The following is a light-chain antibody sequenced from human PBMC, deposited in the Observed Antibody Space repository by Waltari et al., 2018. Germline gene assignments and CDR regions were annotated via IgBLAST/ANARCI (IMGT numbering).Light chain of an antibody. CDR2: GTS. CDR1: DTINSEF. Sequence: IVFTQSPHPLSLSPGETAALSCRASDTINSEFLAWYQHKVGQAPRLLIYGTSTRAAGIPERFRGAGSGRDYTLSIIGLEPEDFAVYYCQQYDSKPTFGPGTKV. J-gene: IGKJ1*01. V-gene: IGKV3-20*01. CDR3: QQYDSKPT.